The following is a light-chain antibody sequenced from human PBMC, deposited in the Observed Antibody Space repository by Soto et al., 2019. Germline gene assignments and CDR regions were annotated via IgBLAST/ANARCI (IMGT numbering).Light chain of an antibody. CDR3: QSYDSSLSGYV. Sequence: QSVLTQPPSVSGAPGQRVTISCTGSSANIGAAYNVDWYQQLRGTAPKLLTYGNNNRPSGVPARFSGSKSGTAASLAIAGLQAEDEGDYYCQSYDSSLSGYVFGTGTKVTVL. J-gene: IGLJ1*01. V-gene: IGLV1-40*01. CDR2: GNN. CDR1: SANIGAAYN.